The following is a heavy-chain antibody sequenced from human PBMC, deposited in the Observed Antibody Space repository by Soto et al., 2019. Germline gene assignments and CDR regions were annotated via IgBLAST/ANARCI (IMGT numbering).Heavy chain of an antibody. J-gene: IGHJ4*02. V-gene: IGHV4-31*03. CDR1: GGSVSSAGYY. CDR3: ARGIFLATAAAYVDF. CDR2: IYYSGST. Sequence: QVQLQESGPGLVKPSQTLSLTCSVSGGSVSSAGYYWTWIRQHPGKGLEWIGYIYYSGSTYYNPSIKSRVIISIGASENQFSLMLNSVTAADTAVYYCARGIFLATAAAYVDFWGQGTLVTVSS. D-gene: IGHD6-13*01.